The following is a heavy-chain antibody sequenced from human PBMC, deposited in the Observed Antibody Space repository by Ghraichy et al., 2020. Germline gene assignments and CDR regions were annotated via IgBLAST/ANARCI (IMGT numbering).Heavy chain of an antibody. CDR1: GFTFSSYS. V-gene: IGHV3-21*06. D-gene: IGHD5-18*01. J-gene: IGHJ4*02. CDR3: ARDLSRGFSYVYVGASFDY. Sequence: GGSLRLSCAGSGFTFSSYSLNWVRQAPGKGLEWVSSISNTGSDIFYADSVKGRFTISRDNAKNSLYLQMNSLRVEDTAIYYCARDLSRGFSYVYVGASFDYWGQGTLVTVSS. CDR2: ISNTGSDI.